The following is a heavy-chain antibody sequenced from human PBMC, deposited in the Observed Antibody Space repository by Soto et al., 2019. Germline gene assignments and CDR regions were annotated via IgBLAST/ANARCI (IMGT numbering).Heavy chain of an antibody. J-gene: IGHJ4*02. V-gene: IGHV3-9*01. CDR1: GFTFDDYA. Sequence: GGSLRLSCAASGFTFDDYAMHWVRQPPGKGLEWVSGISWNGGMTAYADSVKGRFTISRDNGKNSLYLQMNSLRGDDTALYFCAKDIRVTMAGTWDHWGQGALVTVSS. D-gene: IGHD6-19*01. CDR3: AKDIRVTMAGTWDH. CDR2: ISWNGGMT.